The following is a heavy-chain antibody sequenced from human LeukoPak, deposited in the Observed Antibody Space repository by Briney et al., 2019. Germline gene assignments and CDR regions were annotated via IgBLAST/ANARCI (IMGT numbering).Heavy chain of an antibody. V-gene: IGHV4-59*01. CDR3: ARSTKNSSGWYGAHTDWYFDL. Sequence: SETLSLTCTASGGSISSYYWSWIRQPPGKGLEWIGYIYYSGSTNNNPSLKSRVTISVDTSKNQFSLKLSSVTAADTAVYYCARSTKNSSGWYGAHTDWYFDLWGRGTLVTVSS. CDR2: IYYSGST. D-gene: IGHD6-19*01. J-gene: IGHJ2*01. CDR1: GGSISSYY.